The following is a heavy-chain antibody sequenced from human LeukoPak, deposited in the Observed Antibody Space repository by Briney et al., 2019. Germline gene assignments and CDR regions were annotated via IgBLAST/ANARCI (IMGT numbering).Heavy chain of an antibody. D-gene: IGHD3-10*01. Sequence: SETLSLTCTVSGGSISSFYWSWIRQAAGKGLEWTGRIYTSGSTNYNPSLKSRITMSVDTSKNQFSLKLRSVAAADTAAYYCARGSGSYPPLDYWGQGTLVTVSS. CDR2: IYTSGST. V-gene: IGHV4-4*07. J-gene: IGHJ4*02. CDR3: ARGSGSYPPLDY. CDR1: GGSISSFY.